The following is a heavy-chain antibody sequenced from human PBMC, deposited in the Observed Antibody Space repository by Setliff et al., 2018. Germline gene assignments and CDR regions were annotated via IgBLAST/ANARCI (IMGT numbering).Heavy chain of an antibody. CDR1: GFTFSSYA. V-gene: IGHV3-23*01. CDR3: AKDGGGTYYSRSDY. J-gene: IGHJ4*02. Sequence: GESLKISCTASGFTFSSYAMSWVRQAPGKGLEWVSSIGDSGNSAYYADSVKGRFPISRDNSKNTVYVQMNSLRAEDTAAYYCAKDGGGTYYSRSDYWGQGTLVTVSS. CDR2: IGDSGNSA. D-gene: IGHD1-26*01.